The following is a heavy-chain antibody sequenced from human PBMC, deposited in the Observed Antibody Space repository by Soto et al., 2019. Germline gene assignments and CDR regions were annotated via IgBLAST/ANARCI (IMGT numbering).Heavy chain of an antibody. CDR1: GYTFTSYG. V-gene: IGHV1-18*01. Sequence: ASVNVSCKASGYTFTSYGISWVRQAPGQGLEWMGWISAYNGNTNYAQKLQGRVTMTTDTSTSTAYMELRSLRSDDTAVYYCARDSALFRGSAVFDYWGQGTLVTVSS. D-gene: IGHD3-10*01. CDR2: ISAYNGNT. J-gene: IGHJ4*02. CDR3: ARDSALFRGSAVFDY.